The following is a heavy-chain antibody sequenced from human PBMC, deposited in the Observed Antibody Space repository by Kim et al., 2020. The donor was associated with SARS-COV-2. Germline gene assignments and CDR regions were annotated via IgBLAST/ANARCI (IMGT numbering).Heavy chain of an antibody. V-gene: IGHV1-3*01. Sequence: ASVKVSCKASGYTFTSYAMHWVRQAPGQRLEWMGWINAGNGNTKYSQKFQGRVTITRDTSASTAYMELSSLRSEDTAVYYCARSWIQLRRAPDYWGQGTLVTVSS. CDR1: GYTFTSYA. D-gene: IGHD5-18*01. CDR3: ARSWIQLRRAPDY. J-gene: IGHJ4*02. CDR2: INAGNGNT.